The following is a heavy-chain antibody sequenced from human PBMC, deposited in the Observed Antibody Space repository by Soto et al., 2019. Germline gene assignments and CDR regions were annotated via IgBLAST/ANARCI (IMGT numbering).Heavy chain of an antibody. J-gene: IGHJ4*02. CDR2: ISAYNGNT. CDR3: ARDGPYYGDYEALDY. CDR1: GYTLTGYG. Sequence: ASVKVSCKASGYTLTGYGISWVRQAPGQGLEWMGWISAYNGNTNYAQKLQGRVTMTTDTSTSTAYMELRSLRSDDTAVYYCARDGPYYGDYEALDYWGQGTLVTVSS. V-gene: IGHV1-18*01. D-gene: IGHD4-17*01.